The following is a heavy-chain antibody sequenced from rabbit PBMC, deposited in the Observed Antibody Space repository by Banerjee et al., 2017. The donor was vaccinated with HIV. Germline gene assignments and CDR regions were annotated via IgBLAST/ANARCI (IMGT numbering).Heavy chain of an antibody. D-gene: IGHD2-1*01. CDR1: GFDFSSHG. V-gene: IGHV1S39*01. J-gene: IGHJ4*01. Sequence: QEQLVESGGGLVQPGGSLKLSCKASGFDFSSHGMSWVRQAPGKGLEWIGYIDPVFGSTWYASWAKGRFTISKTSSTTVTLQMTSLTAADTATYFCAREFVDDYGYFNLWGPGTLVTVS. CDR2: IDPVFGST. CDR3: AREFVDDYGYFNL.